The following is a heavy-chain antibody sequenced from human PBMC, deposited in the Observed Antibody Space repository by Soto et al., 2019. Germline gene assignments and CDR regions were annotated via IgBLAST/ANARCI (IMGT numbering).Heavy chain of an antibody. Sequence: QVQLVQSGAEVKKPGSSVKVSCKASGGTFSSYAISWVRQAPGQGLEWMGGIIPIFGTANYAQKFQGRVTSTADESTSAAYMELSSLRAEDTAVYYCAREVQYSSGWYPFDYWGQGTLVTVSS. V-gene: IGHV1-69*12. CDR1: GGTFSSYA. D-gene: IGHD6-19*01. CDR2: IIPIFGTA. CDR3: AREVQYSSGWYPFDY. J-gene: IGHJ4*02.